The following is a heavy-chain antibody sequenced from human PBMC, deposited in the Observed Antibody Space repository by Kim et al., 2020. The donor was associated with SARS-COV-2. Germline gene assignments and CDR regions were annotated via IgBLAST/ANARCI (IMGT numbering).Heavy chain of an antibody. J-gene: IGHJ3*02. CDR1: GFTFSSYN. V-gene: IGHV3-21*01. Sequence: GGSLRLSCAASGFTFSSYNMNWVRQAPGKGLEWVSSITSSIFYADSVKGRFTISRDNAKNSLYLQMNSLRAEDTAVYYCASSHPSTYSYGYNAFDIWGQGTMVTVSS. D-gene: IGHD5-18*01. CDR3: ASSHPSTYSYGYNAFDI. CDR2: ITSSI.